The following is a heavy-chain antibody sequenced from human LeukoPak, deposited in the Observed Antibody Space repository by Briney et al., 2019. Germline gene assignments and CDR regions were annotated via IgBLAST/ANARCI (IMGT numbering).Heavy chain of an antibody. CDR2: ISGSGGNT. Sequence: GGSLRLSCAASGFTFSSYAMNWVRQAPGKGLEWVSSISGSGGNTYYADSVKGRFTISRDNSKNTLYLQMDSLRVEDTAVYYCARGHQGCSGGSCYPAFDCWGQGTLVTVSS. CDR3: ARGHQGCSGGSCYPAFDC. D-gene: IGHD2-15*01. CDR1: GFTFSSYA. J-gene: IGHJ4*02. V-gene: IGHV3-23*01.